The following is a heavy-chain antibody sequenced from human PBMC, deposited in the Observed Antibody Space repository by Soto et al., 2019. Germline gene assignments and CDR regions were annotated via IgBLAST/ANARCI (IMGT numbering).Heavy chain of an antibody. V-gene: IGHV4-39*01. CDR1: GGSISSSSYY. Sequence: SETLSLTCTVSGGSISSSSYYWGWIRQPPGKGLEWIGSIYYSGSTYYNPSLKSRVTISVDTSKNQFSLKLSSVTAADTAVYYCAVVGATTPIDYWGQGTLVTVSS. D-gene: IGHD1-26*01. CDR3: AVVGATTPIDY. J-gene: IGHJ4*02. CDR2: IYYSGST.